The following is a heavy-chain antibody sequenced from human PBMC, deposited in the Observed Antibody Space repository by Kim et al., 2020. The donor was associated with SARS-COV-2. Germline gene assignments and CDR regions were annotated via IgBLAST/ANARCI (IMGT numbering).Heavy chain of an antibody. D-gene: IGHD3-10*01. Sequence: ATKCQGRVTMTRDTSTSTVYMELSSLRSEDTAVYYCARGGGWFGEHSGDYWGQGTLVTVSS. V-gene: IGHV1-46*01. J-gene: IGHJ4*02. CDR3: ARGGGWFGEHSGDY.